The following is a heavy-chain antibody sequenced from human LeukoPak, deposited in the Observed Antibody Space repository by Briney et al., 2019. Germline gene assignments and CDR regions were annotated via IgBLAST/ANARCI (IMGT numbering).Heavy chain of an antibody. CDR2: INPNSGGT. CDR1: GYTFTGYY. J-gene: IGHJ5*02. CDR3: ARGILTYYDILTGGFWFDP. V-gene: IGHV1-2*02. Sequence: ASVKVSCKASGYTFTGYYIHWVRQAPGQGLEWMGWINPNSGGTNYAQKFQGRVTMTRDTSISTAYMELSRLRSDDTAVYYCARGILTYYDILTGGFWFDPWGQGTLVTVSS. D-gene: IGHD3-9*01.